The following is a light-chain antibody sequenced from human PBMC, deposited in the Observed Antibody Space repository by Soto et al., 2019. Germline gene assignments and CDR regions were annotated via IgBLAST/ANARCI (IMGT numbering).Light chain of an antibody. CDR1: SSNIGAGYD. V-gene: IGLV1-40*01. J-gene: IGLJ3*02. CDR2: GNS. CDR3: QSYDSGLSALNWV. Sequence: QSVLTQPPSVSGAPGQRVTISCTGSSSNIGAGYDVHWYQQLPGTAPKLLIYGNSNRPSGVPDRFSGSKSGTSASLAITGLQAEDEADYYCQSYDSGLSALNWVFGGGTKLTVL.